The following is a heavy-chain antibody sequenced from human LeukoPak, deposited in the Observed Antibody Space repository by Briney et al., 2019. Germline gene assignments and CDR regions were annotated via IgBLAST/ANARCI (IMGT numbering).Heavy chain of an antibody. CDR2: IFSKSDGEKK. D-gene: IGHD3-22*01. Sequence: GGCLRLSCAASGFTFSNAWMNWVRQAPGKELEWVGRIFSKSDGEKKEYSVPVKGRFTISRDDSKNTLYLQMDSLKTEDTSLYYCTTGRDYYDRSDFDDWGQGTLVTVAS. CDR1: GFTFSNAW. V-gene: IGHV3-15*01. J-gene: IGHJ4*02. CDR3: TTGRDYYDRSDFDD.